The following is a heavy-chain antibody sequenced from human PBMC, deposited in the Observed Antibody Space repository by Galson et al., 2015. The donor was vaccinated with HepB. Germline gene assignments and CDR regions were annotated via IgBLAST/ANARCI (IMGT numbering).Heavy chain of an antibody. V-gene: IGHV4-39*01. J-gene: IGHJ4*02. CDR3: ARSGYDGNFLFAY. D-gene: IGHD4-23*01. CDR2: IYYSGRT. Sequence: ETLSLTCTVSGDSISSSSYYWCWIRQPPGKGLEWIGSIYYSGRTSHNSSLKSRVTISVDTSNNQFSLKMSSVTAADTAMYYCARSGYDGNFLFAYWGQGSPVTVSS. CDR1: GDSISSSSYY.